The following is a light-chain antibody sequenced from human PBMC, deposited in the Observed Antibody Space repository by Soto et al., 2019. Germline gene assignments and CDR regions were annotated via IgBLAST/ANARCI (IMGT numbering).Light chain of an antibody. V-gene: IGLV2-14*01. CDR3: SSYTYSSTLYV. Sequence: QSALTQPASVSGSPGQSITISCTGTSSDVGGYSYVSWYQQHPGKAPKLMIYDVNNRPSGVSNRFSGSKSDNTASLTISGLQAEDEADYYCSSYTYSSTLYVFGTGTKVTVL. J-gene: IGLJ1*01. CDR1: SSDVGGYSY. CDR2: DVN.